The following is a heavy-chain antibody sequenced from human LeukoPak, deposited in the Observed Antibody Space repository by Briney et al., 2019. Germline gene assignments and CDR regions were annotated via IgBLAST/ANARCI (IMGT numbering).Heavy chain of an antibody. J-gene: IGHJ3*02. V-gene: IGHV3-11*01. D-gene: IGHD5-24*01. Sequence: GGSLRLSCAASGFNFSDYYMSWIRQAPGKGQEWVSYISSSGSTIYYADSVKGRFTISRDNAKNSLYLQMNSLRAEDTAVYYCARGEMATTGGHAFDIWGQGTMVTVSS. CDR2: ISSSGSTI. CDR1: GFNFSDYY. CDR3: ARGEMATTGGHAFDI.